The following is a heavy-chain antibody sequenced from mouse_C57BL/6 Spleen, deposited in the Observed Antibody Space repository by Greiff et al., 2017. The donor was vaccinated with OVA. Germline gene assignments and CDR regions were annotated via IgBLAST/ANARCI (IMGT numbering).Heavy chain of an antibody. CDR1: GYTFTSYW. V-gene: IGHV1-72*01. D-gene: IGHD2-10*01. CDR2: IDPNSGGT. J-gene: IGHJ1*03. Sequence: QVHVKQPGAELVKPGASVKLSCKASGYTFTSYWMHWVKQRPGRGLEWIGRIDPNSGGTKYNEKFKSKATLTVDKPSSTAYMQLSSLTSEDSAVYYCARSILLGLYWYFDVWGTGTTVTVSS. CDR3: ARSILLGLYWYFDV.